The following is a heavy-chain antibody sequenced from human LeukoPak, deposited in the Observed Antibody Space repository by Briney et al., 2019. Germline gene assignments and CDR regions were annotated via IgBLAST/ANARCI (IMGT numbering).Heavy chain of an antibody. CDR3: ARDKLRVDIVVVPAASYYFDY. V-gene: IGHV3-7*01. J-gene: IGHJ4*02. CDR1: GFTFSSYW. CDR2: IKQDGSEK. Sequence: PGGSLRLSCAASGFTFSSYWMSWVLQAPGKGLEWVANIKQDGSEKYYVDSVKGRFTISRDNAKNSLYLQMNSLRAEDTAVYYCARDKLRVDIVVVPAASYYFDYWGQGTLVTVSS. D-gene: IGHD2-2*01.